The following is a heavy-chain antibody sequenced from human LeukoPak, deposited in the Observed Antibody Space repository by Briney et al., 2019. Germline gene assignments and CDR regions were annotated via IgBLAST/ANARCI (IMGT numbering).Heavy chain of an antibody. J-gene: IGHJ4*02. Sequence: ASVKVSCKASGYTFTGYYMHWVRQAPGQGLEWMGWINPNSGGTNYAQKFQGRVTMTRDTSISTAYMELSRLRSDDTAVYYCARVRLRYFDWLLYADYYFDYWGQGTLVTVSS. CDR3: ARVRLRYFDWLLYADYYFDY. V-gene: IGHV1-2*02. CDR2: INPNSGGT. D-gene: IGHD3-9*01. CDR1: GYTFTGYY.